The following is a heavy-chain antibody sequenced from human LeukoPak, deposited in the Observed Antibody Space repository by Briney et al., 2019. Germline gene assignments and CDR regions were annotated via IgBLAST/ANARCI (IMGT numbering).Heavy chain of an antibody. CDR2: INPNSGGT. J-gene: IGHJ4*02. Sequence: ASVKVSCKASGYTFTDYYMHWVRQAPGQGLEWMGWINPNSGGTNYAQKFQGRVTMTRDTSISTAYMDLSRLRSDDTAVYYCARDKLWFGELCEYWGQGTLVTVSS. V-gene: IGHV1-2*02. CDR3: ARDKLWFGELCEY. CDR1: GYTFTDYY. D-gene: IGHD3-10*01.